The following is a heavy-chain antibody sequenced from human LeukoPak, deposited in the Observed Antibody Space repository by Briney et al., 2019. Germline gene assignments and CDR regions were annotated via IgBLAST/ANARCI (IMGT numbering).Heavy chain of an antibody. V-gene: IGHV3-74*01. CDR3: AVPYYYDSSGYPDNWFDP. D-gene: IGHD3-22*01. J-gene: IGHJ5*02. CDR2: INSDGSST. CDR1: GFTFSSYW. Sequence: GGSLRLSCAASGFTFSSYWMHWVRQAPGKGLVWVSRINSDGSSTSYADSVKGRFTISRDNAKNTLNLQMNSLRAEDTAVYYCAVPYYYDSSGYPDNWFDPWGQGTLVTVSS.